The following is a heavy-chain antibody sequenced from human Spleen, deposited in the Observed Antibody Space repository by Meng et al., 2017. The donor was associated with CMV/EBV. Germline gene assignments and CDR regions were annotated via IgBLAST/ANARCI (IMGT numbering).Heavy chain of an antibody. Sequence: SVKVSCKSSGYTFTSYSISWVRQAPGQGLEWLGGIIPVRGIANYPQRFQGRVTITADKSTTTAYMELSSLRSEDTAVYYCARGIYQIFWDWFDPWGQGTLVTVSS. CDR2: IIPVRGIA. CDR1: GYTFTSYS. CDR3: ARGIYQIFWDWFDP. V-gene: IGHV1-69*10. J-gene: IGHJ5*02. D-gene: IGHD2/OR15-2a*01.